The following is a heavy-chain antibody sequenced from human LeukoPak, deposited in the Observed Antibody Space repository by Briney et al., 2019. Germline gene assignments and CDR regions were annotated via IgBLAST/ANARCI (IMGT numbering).Heavy chain of an antibody. Sequence: ASVKVSCKASGHTFTSYGISWVRQAPGQGLEWMGWISAYNGNTNYAQKLQGRVTMTTDTSTSTAYMELGSLRSDDTAVYYCARVPYYDFWSGSNYYYGMDVWGQGTTVTVSS. CDR1: GHTFTSYG. V-gene: IGHV1-18*01. CDR3: ARVPYYDFWSGSNYYYGMDV. D-gene: IGHD3-3*01. J-gene: IGHJ6*02. CDR2: ISAYNGNT.